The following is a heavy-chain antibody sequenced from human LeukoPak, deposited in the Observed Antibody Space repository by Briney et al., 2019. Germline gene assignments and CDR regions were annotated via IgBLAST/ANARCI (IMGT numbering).Heavy chain of an antibody. CDR2: IYYSGST. V-gene: IGHV4-39*07. J-gene: IGHJ5*02. CDR3: ARDYYDSSQFNWFDP. D-gene: IGHD3-22*01. CDR1: GGSISSSSYY. Sequence: PSETLSLTRTVSGGSISSSSYYWGWIRQPPGKGLEWIGSIYYSGSTYYNPSLKSRVTISVDTSKNQFSLKLSSVTAADTAVYYCARDYYDSSQFNWFDPWGQGTLVTVSS.